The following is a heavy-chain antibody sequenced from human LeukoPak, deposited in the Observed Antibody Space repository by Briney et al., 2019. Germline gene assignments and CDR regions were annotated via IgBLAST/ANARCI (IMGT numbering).Heavy chain of an antibody. CDR3: AIVVVPAAILGGGYYYYYYMDV. CDR1: GGTFSSYA. CDR2: IIPIFGTA. Sequence: SVKVSCKASGGTFSSYAISWVRQAPGQGLEWMGGIIPIFGTANYAQKFQGRVTITADESTSTAYIELSSLRSEDTAVYYCAIVVVPAAILGGGYYYYYYMDVWGKGTTVTVSS. J-gene: IGHJ6*03. V-gene: IGHV1-69*01. D-gene: IGHD2-2*02.